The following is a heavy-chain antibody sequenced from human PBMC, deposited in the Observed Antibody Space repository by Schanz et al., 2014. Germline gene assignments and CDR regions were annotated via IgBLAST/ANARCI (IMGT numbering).Heavy chain of an antibody. Sequence: LESGGTLVQPGGSLRLSCAGSELTLSTHAMTWVRQAPGKGLEWVSTVTTGGGAFYADSVKGRFTVSRDNSKNTLYLQMNSLRAGDTALYYCAKDPHRDYGGKPQTFDIWGQGTMVTVSS. J-gene: IGHJ3*02. CDR1: ELTLSTHA. D-gene: IGHD4-17*01. V-gene: IGHV3-23*01. CDR3: AKDPHRDYGGKPQTFDI. CDR2: VTTGGGA.